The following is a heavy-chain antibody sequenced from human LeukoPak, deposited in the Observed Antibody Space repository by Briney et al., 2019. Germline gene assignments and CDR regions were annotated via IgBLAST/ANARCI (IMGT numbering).Heavy chain of an antibody. J-gene: IGHJ4*02. CDR3: AKTPRRGSSSSGPTLFDY. Sequence: GGSLRLSCAASGFTFTSYWMTWVRQAPGKGLEWVSAISGSGGSTYYADSVKGRFTISRDNSKNTLYLQMNSLRAEDTAVYYCAKTPRRGSSSSGPTLFDYWGQRTLVTVSS. D-gene: IGHD6-6*01. CDR2: ISGSGGST. CDR1: GFTFTSYW. V-gene: IGHV3-23*01.